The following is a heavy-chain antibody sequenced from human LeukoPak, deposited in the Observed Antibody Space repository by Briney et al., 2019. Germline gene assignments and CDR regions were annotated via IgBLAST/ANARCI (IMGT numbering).Heavy chain of an antibody. D-gene: IGHD2-21*02. CDR3: AKDRRHIVVVTASGGHGLFDY. CDR1: GFTFSSYA. Sequence: GGSLRLSCAASGFTFSSYAMSWVRQAPGKGLEWVSAISGSGGSTYYADSVKGRFTISTDNSKNTLYLQMNSLRAEDTAVYYCAKDRRHIVVVTASGGHGLFDYWGQGTLVTVSS. V-gene: IGHV3-23*01. CDR2: ISGSGGST. J-gene: IGHJ4*02.